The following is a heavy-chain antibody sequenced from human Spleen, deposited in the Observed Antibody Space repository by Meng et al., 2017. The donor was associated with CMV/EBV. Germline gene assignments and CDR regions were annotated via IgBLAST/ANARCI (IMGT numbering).Heavy chain of an antibody. J-gene: IGHJ4*02. V-gene: IGHV3-23*01. Sequence: GESLKISXXASGFTFSSYAMSWVRQAPGKGLEXVSAISGSGGSTYYADSVKGRFTISRDNSKNTLYLQMNSLRAAHTAVYYCAKEEAWFGELLDDYWGQGTLVTVSS. CDR2: ISGSGGST. D-gene: IGHD3-10*01. CDR3: AKEEAWFGELLDDY. CDR1: GFTFSSYA.